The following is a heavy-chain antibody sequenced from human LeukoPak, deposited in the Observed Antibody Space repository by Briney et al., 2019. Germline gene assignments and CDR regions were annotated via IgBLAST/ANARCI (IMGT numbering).Heavy chain of an antibody. J-gene: IGHJ4*02. CDR3: VKDLYKGDTSSWYYFDY. CDR1: GFPFSSYA. D-gene: IGHD6-13*01. Sequence: GGSLRLSCSASGFPFSSYAMHWVRQAPGKGLEYVSAISDSGGSTYYADSVKGRFTISRDNSKNTLYLQMSSLRAEDTAVYYCVKDLYKGDTSSWYYFDYWGQGTLVTVSS. V-gene: IGHV3-64D*09. CDR2: ISDSGGST.